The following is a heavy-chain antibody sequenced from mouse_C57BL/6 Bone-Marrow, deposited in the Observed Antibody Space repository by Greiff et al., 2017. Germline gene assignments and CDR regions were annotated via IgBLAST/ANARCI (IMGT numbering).Heavy chain of an antibody. D-gene: IGHD1-1*01. Sequence: EVQRLESGADLAKPGRSLKLSCAASGFTFTSSCMSWVRQTPDKRLEWVATISNGGSYTYYPDSVKGRFTISRDNAKNTLYLQMSSLKSEDTAIYYCARVLRDHWYFDVWGTGATGTVSS. CDR2: ISNGGSYT. CDR3: ARVLRDHWYFDV. V-gene: IGHV5-6*01. J-gene: IGHJ1*03. CDR1: GFTFTSSC.